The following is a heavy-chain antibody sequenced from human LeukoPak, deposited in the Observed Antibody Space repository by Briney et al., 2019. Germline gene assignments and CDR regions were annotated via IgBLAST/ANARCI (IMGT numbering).Heavy chain of an antibody. CDR3: ARQEGRWELPLYHLDY. D-gene: IGHD1-26*01. J-gene: IGHJ4*02. CDR2: IYYSGST. CDR1: GGSISSSSYY. V-gene: IGHV4-39*01. Sequence: SETLSLTCTVSGGSISSSSYYWGWIRQPPGKGLEWIGSIYYSGSTYYNPSLKSRVTISVDTSKNQFSLKLSSVTAADTAVYYCARQEGRWELPLYHLDYWGQGTLVTVSS.